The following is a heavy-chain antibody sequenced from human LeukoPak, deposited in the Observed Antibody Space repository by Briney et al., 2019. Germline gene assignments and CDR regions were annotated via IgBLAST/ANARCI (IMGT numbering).Heavy chain of an antibody. Sequence: GGSLRLSCAASGFTFSRYWMHWVRQAPGKGLVWVSRINTDGRTITYADSVKGRFTISRDNAKNTLYLQMNSLRAEDTAVYYCARGVGSYVSYYFDYWGQGTLVTVSS. CDR3: ARGVGSYVSYYFDY. J-gene: IGHJ4*02. CDR2: INTDGRTI. V-gene: IGHV3-74*01. D-gene: IGHD3-10*01. CDR1: GFTFSRYW.